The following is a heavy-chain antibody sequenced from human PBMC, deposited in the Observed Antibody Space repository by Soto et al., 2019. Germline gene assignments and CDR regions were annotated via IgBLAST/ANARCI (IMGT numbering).Heavy chain of an antibody. CDR2: ISAYNGNR. CDR3: ARGRIVASIHDAFEI. Sequence: QGHLLQSGDEVKTPGASVRVSCRASGYPFTSYGISWVRQAPGQGLEWVAWISAYNGNRDTAQKFQGRVTMTLDTSTDTAHMELGDLTSADTGVSYCARGRIVASIHDAFEIWGQGTKVTVSS. D-gene: IGHD5-12*01. CDR1: GYPFTSYG. J-gene: IGHJ3*02. V-gene: IGHV1-18*01.